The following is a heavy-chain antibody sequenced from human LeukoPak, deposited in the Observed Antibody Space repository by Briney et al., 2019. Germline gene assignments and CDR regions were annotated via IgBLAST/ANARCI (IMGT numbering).Heavy chain of an antibody. CDR2: ISASGDNT. CDR1: GFTFSTYV. D-gene: IGHD3-9*01. J-gene: IGHJ4*02. V-gene: IGHV3-23*01. Sequence: PGGSLRLSCAASGFTFSTYVMSWVRQAPGKGLEWVSGISASGDNTYYADSVKGRFTISRDNSKNTLHLQMNSLRAEDTAVYYCAKGSGYGTDFDYWGQGTLATVSS. CDR3: AKGSGYGTDFDY.